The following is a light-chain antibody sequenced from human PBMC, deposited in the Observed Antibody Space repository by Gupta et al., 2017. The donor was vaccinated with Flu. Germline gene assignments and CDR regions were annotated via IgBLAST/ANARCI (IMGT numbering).Light chain of an antibody. CDR1: STDVGGYNY. CDR3: CSYAGSYSYV. CDR2: DVS. Sequence: QSALTQPRSVSGSPGQSVTISCTGTSTDVGGYNYVSWYQQHPAKAPKLMIYDVSKRPSRVPDRFSGSKSGNTASLTISGLQTEDEADYYCCSYAGSYSYVFGTGTKVTVL. J-gene: IGLJ1*01. V-gene: IGLV2-11*01.